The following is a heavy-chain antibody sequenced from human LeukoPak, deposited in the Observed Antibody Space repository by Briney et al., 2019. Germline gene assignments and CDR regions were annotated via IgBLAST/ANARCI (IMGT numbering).Heavy chain of an antibody. CDR1: GGSFSGYY. V-gene: IGHV4-34*01. CDR2: INHSGST. Sequence: SETLSLTCAVYGGSFSGYYWSWIRQPPGKGLEWIGEINHSGSTNYSPSLKSRVTISVDTSKKQFSLRLSSVTAADTAVYYCARGYTAGGFNYWGQGTLVTVSS. J-gene: IGHJ4*02. CDR3: ARGYTAGGFNY. D-gene: IGHD6-13*01.